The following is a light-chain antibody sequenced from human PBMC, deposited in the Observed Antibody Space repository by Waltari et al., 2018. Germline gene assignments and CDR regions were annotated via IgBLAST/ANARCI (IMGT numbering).Light chain of an antibody. Sequence: SYELTQSPSLSVAPGQKASITCSGDTLGDKYATWYQQKPGQSPVLVIYEDSKRPSGFPERCSGSNSGNTATLTISGTQAMDEADYYCQVWDSSTAVFGGGTKLTVL. J-gene: IGLJ3*02. CDR1: TLGDKY. CDR3: QVWDSSTAV. V-gene: IGLV3-1*01. CDR2: EDS.